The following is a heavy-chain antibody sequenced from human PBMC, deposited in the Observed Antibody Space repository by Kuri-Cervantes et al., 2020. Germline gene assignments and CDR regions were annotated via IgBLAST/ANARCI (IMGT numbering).Heavy chain of an antibody. J-gene: IGHJ4*02. V-gene: IGHV4-34*01. Sequence: GSLRLSCAVYGGSFSGYYWSWIRQPPGKGLEWIGEINHSGSTNYNPSLKSRVTISVDTSKNQFSLKLSSVTAADTAVYYCARGMMDRGYSYGYFDYWGQGTLVTVSS. CDR2: INHSGST. CDR3: ARGMMDRGYSYGYFDY. D-gene: IGHD5-18*01. CDR1: GGSFSGYY.